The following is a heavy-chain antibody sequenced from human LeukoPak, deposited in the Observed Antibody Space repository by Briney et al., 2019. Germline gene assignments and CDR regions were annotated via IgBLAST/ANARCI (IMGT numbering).Heavy chain of an antibody. J-gene: IGHJ4*02. Sequence: SETLSLTCTASGGSISSSSYYWGWIRQPPGKGLEWIGSIYYSGSTYYNPSLKSRVTISVDTSKNQFSLKLSSVTAADTAVYYCARHVAPGITIFGVDITYYFDYWGQGTLVTVSS. V-gene: IGHV4-39*01. D-gene: IGHD3-3*01. CDR1: GGSISSSSYY. CDR3: ARHVAPGITIFGVDITYYFDY. CDR2: IYYSGST.